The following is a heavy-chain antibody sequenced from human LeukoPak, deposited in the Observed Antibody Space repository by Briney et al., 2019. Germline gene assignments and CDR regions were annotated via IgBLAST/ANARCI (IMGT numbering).Heavy chain of an antibody. CDR3: ARERGTFGGVIADY. CDR1: GYTFTSYY. Sequence: GAPVKPSCKASGYTFTSYYMHWVRQAPGQGLEWMGIINPSGGSTSYAQKFQGRVTMTRVTPTSTVYMELSSLRSEDTAVYYCARERGTFGGVIADYWGQGTLVTVSS. CDR2: INPSGGST. J-gene: IGHJ4*02. D-gene: IGHD3-16*02. V-gene: IGHV1-46*01.